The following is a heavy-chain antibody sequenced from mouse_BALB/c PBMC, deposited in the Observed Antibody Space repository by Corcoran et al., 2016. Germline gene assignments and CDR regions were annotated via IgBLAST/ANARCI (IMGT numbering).Heavy chain of an antibody. J-gene: IGHJ1*01. CDR3: ARWDWYFDV. CDR2: IDPANGNT. V-gene: IGHV14-3*02. CDR1: GFNIKDTY. Sequence: EVQLQPSGAELVKPGASVKLSCPASGFNIKDTYMHLVKQRPEQGLEWIGRIDPANGNTKYDPKFQGKATITADTSSNTAYLQLSSLTSEDTAGYYGARWDWYFDVWGAGTTVTVSS.